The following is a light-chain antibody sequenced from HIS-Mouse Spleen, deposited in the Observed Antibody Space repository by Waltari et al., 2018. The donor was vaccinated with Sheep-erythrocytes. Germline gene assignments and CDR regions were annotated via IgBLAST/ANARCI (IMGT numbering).Light chain of an antibody. J-gene: IGLJ1*01. CDR2: DVS. Sequence: QSALTQPRPVSGSPGPSVTTSCPGPSRDVGGYNYVPWYQQHPGKAPKLMIYDVSKRPSGVPDRFSGSKSGNTASLTISGLQAEDEADYYCCSYAGSYTYVFGTGTKVTVL. V-gene: IGLV2-11*01. CDR1: SRDVGGYNY. CDR3: CSYAGSYTYV.